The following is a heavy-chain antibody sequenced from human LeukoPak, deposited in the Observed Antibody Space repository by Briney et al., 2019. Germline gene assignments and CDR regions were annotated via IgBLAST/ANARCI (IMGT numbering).Heavy chain of an antibody. J-gene: IGHJ5*02. CDR1: DGSISSSSYY. CDR2: IYYSGST. Sequence: SETLSLTCTVSDGSISSSSYYWGWIRQPPGKGLEWIGSIYYSGSTYYNPSLKSRVTISVDTSKNQFSLKLSSVTAADTAVYYCVRHLASSSWFDPWGQGTLVTVSS. CDR3: VRHLASSSWFDP. V-gene: IGHV4-39*01. D-gene: IGHD6-13*01.